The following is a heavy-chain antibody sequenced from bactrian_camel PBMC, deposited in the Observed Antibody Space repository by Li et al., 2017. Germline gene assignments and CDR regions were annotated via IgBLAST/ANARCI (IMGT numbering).Heavy chain of an antibody. CDR1: GYRYSTYC. V-gene: IGHV3S53*01. D-gene: IGHD1*01. J-gene: IGHJ6*01. Sequence: HVKLVESGGGSVQAGESLRLSCVVSGYRYSTYCMGWFRQVPGNEREPLASIDSDGRTSVADSVQGRFTISQDGANTTLYLQMNSLKPEDTAMYYCAARIARGYCALIRDDYFHSWGQGTQVTVS. CDR3: AARIARGYCALIRDDYFHS. CDR2: IDSDGRT.